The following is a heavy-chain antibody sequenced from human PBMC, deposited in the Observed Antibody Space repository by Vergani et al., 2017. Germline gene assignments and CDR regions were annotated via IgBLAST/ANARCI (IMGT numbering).Heavy chain of an antibody. V-gene: IGHV4-59*01. Sequence: QVQLQESGPGLVKPSETLSLTCTVSGGSISSYYWSWIRQPPGKGLEWIGYIYYSGSTNYNPSLKSQVTISVDTSKNQFSLKLSSVTAADTAVYYCARGARYSSYPRYYYMDVWGKGTTVTVSS. CDR3: ARGARYSSYPRYYYMDV. D-gene: IGHD6-13*01. CDR2: IYYSGST. CDR1: GGSISSYY. J-gene: IGHJ6*03.